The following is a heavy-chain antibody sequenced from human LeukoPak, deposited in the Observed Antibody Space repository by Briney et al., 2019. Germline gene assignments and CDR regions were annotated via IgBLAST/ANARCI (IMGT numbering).Heavy chain of an antibody. J-gene: IGHJ4*02. CDR2: INPNSGGT. D-gene: IGHD5-18*01. V-gene: IGHV1-2*02. Sequence: GASVKVSCKASGYTFTGYYMHWVRQAPGQGLEWMGWINPNSGGTNYAQKFQGRVTMTRDTSISTAYMELSRLRSDDTAVYYCARAYSYGYPHFDYWGQGTLVTVSS. CDR1: GYTFTGYY. CDR3: ARAYSYGYPHFDY.